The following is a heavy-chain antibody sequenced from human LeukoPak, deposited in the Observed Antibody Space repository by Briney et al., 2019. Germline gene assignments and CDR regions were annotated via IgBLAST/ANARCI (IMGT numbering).Heavy chain of an antibody. Sequence: GRSLRLSCAASGFTFSSYGMHWVRQAPGKGLEWVAVISYDGSNKYYADSVKGRFTISRDNSKNTLYLQMNSLRAEDTAVYYCVSRGDYYYFDNSGQGTLVTVSS. D-gene: IGHD4-17*01. CDR3: VSRGDYYYFDN. CDR1: GFTFSSYG. CDR2: ISYDGSNK. V-gene: IGHV3-30*03. J-gene: IGHJ4*02.